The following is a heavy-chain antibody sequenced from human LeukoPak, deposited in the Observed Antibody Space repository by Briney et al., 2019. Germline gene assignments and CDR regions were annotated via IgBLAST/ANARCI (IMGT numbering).Heavy chain of an antibody. V-gene: IGHV1-3*01. Sequence: ASVKVSCKASGYTFTSYAMHWVRQAPGQRLEWMGWINAGNGNTKYSRKFQGRVTITRDTSASTAYMELSSLRSEDTAVYYCARSSTSLFYYYYGMDVWGKGTTVTVSS. CDR3: ARSSTSLFYYYYGMDV. J-gene: IGHJ6*04. D-gene: IGHD2-2*01. CDR2: INAGNGNT. CDR1: GYTFTSYA.